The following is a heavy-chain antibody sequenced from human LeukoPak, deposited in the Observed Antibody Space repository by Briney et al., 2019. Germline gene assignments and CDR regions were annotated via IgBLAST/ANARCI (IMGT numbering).Heavy chain of an antibody. CDR3: AKGGKWDVTPFDY. V-gene: IGHV3-23*01. Sequence: TGGSLRLSRAASGFTFSSYAMSWVRQAPGKGLEWVSTISGGGGSTYYADSVKGRFTISRDNSKNTLYLQVNSLRAEDTAVYYCAKGGKWDVTPFDYWGQGTLVTVSS. CDR1: GFTFSSYA. D-gene: IGHD1-26*01. J-gene: IGHJ4*02. CDR2: ISGGGGST.